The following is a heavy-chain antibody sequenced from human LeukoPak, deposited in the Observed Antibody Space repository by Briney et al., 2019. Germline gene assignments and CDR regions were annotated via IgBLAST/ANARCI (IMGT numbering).Heavy chain of an antibody. D-gene: IGHD5-24*01. CDR3: ARGPRWLQPYLDY. CDR1: GFTFSSYA. V-gene: IGHV3-64*01. CDR2: ISSNGGST. Sequence: PGGSLRLSCAASGFTFSSYAMRWVRQAPGKGLEYVSAISSNGGSTYYANSVKGRFTISRDNSKNTLYLQMGSLRAEDMAVYYCARGPRWLQPYLDYWGQGTLVTVSS. J-gene: IGHJ4*02.